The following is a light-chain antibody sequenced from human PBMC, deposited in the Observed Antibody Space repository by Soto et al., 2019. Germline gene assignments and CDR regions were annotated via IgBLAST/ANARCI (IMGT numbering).Light chain of an antibody. Sequence: QSALTQPASVSGSPGQSITISCTGTSSDVGGYNFVSWYQQHPGKAPKLLIYEVNNRPSGVSNRFSGSKSGNTASLTISGLQAEDGADYYCSSYTSSRVFGGGTKLTVL. CDR3: SSYTSSRV. J-gene: IGLJ3*02. V-gene: IGLV2-14*01. CDR2: EVN. CDR1: SSDVGGYNF.